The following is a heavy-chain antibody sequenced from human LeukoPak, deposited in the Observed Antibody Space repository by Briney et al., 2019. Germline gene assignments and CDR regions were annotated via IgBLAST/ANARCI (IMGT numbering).Heavy chain of an antibody. CDR3: ASSIEGNWFDP. Sequence: GGPLRLSCAASGFTFSSYSMNWVRQAPGKGLEWVSSISSSSSYIYYADSVKGRFTISRDNAKNSLYLQMNSLRAEDTAVYYCASSIEGNWFDPWGQGTLVTVSS. J-gene: IGHJ5*02. V-gene: IGHV3-21*01. CDR1: GFTFSSYS. CDR2: ISSSSSYI.